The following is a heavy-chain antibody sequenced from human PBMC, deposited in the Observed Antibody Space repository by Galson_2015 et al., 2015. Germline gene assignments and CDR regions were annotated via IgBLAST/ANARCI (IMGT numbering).Heavy chain of an antibody. V-gene: IGHV3-30*18. Sequence: SLRLSCAASGFTFSSYGMHWVRQAPGKGLEWVAVISYDGSNKYYADSVKGRFTISRDNSKDTLYLQMNSLRAEDTAVYYCAKDFYIPPRYGMDVWGQGTTVTVSS. J-gene: IGHJ6*02. CDR1: GFTFSSYG. CDR2: ISYDGSNK. CDR3: AKDFYIPPRYGMDV. D-gene: IGHD2/OR15-2a*01.